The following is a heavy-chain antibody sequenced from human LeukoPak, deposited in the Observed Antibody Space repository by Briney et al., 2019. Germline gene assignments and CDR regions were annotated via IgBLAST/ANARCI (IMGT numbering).Heavy chain of an antibody. CDR3: AKERSSWATNAFDI. CDR2: ISWNSGSI. J-gene: IGHJ3*02. D-gene: IGHD6-13*01. Sequence: PGRSLTLSCAASGFTLDDFAMQWVRPAPGKGREWVAGISWNSGSIGYADSVKGRFTISRDNAKNSLYLQMNSLRAEDTALCDCAKERSSWATNAFDIWGQGTMVTVSS. CDR1: GFTLDDFA. V-gene: IGHV3-9*01.